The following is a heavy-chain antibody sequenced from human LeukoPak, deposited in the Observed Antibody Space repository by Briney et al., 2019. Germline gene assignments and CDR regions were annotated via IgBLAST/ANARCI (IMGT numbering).Heavy chain of an antibody. Sequence: PGGSLRLSCAASGFTFSSYGMHWVRQAPGKGLEWVAVISYDGSNKYYADSVKGRFTISRDNAKNSLYLQMNSLRDEDTAVYYCARDSFTYYYDSSGYYPDYWGQGTLVTVSS. V-gene: IGHV3-30*03. CDR2: ISYDGSNK. CDR1: GFTFSSYG. D-gene: IGHD3-22*01. J-gene: IGHJ4*02. CDR3: ARDSFTYYYDSSGYYPDY.